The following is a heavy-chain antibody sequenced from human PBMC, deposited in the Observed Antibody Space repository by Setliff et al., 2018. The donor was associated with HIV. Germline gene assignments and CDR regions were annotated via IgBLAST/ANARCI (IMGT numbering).Heavy chain of an antibody. V-gene: IGHV1-69*05. D-gene: IGHD2-15*01. CDR2: IIPMYGVT. CDR3: ALPYCSGGNCWSSASLPPAGWFDP. Sequence: SVPVSCKASGGTFSSYVLSWARQAPGQGPEWMGGIIPMYGVTNYAQKFQGRVTITTDESTSTAYMELSSLRSEDTAVYYCALPYCSGGNCWSSASLPPAGWFDPWGQGTLVTVSS. CDR1: GGTFSSYV. J-gene: IGHJ5*02.